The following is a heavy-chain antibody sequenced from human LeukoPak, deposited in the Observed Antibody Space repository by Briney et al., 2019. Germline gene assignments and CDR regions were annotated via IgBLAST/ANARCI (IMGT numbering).Heavy chain of an antibody. CDR1: GFTFSSYA. Sequence: GGSLRLSCAASGFTFSSYAMSWVRQAPGKGLEWVSAISGSGGSTYYADSVKGRFTISRDNSKNTLYLQMNSLRDEDTAVYYCASASYSGSPTHFDYWGQGTLVTVSS. CDR3: ASASYSGSPTHFDY. V-gene: IGHV3-23*01. CDR2: ISGSGGST. J-gene: IGHJ4*02. D-gene: IGHD1-26*01.